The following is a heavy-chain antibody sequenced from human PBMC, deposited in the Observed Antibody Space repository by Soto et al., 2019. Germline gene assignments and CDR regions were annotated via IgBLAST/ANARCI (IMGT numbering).Heavy chain of an antibody. V-gene: IGHV1-18*04. CDR2: ISAYNGNT. J-gene: IGHJ6*02. CDR1: GYTFTSYG. D-gene: IGHD5-18*01. CDR3: ARDVDTTYYYGMDV. Sequence: ASVKVSCKASGYTFTSYGISWVRQAPGQGLEWMGWISAYNGNTNYAQKLQGRVTMTTDTSTSTAYMELRSLRSDDTAVYYCARDVDTTYYYGMDVWGQGTTVTVSS.